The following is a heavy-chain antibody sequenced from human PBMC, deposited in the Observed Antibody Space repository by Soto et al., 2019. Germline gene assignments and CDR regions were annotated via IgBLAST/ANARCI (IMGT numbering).Heavy chain of an antibody. D-gene: IGHD3-9*01. Sequence: ESGGGLVQPGGSLRLSCAASGFSFRIYGMTWVRQAPGKGLEWVSSISYSGYTYYADSVKGRCTISRDDSTNTVSLQINSLRAEDTALYYCAKEGDTCHSHTCYKYFDSWGQGTLVTVSS. CDR1: GFSFRIYG. J-gene: IGHJ4*02. V-gene: IGHV3-23*01. CDR2: ISYSGYT. CDR3: AKEGDTCHSHTCYKYFDS.